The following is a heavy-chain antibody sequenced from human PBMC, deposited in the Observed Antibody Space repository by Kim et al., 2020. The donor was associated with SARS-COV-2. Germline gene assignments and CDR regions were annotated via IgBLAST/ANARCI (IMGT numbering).Heavy chain of an antibody. CDR3: AKDTPISTYAFDI. CDR2: IRRDGGST. CDR1: GFTFDDYT. Sequence: GGSLRLSCAASGFTFDDYTMHWVRQAPGKGLEWVSLIRRDGGSTYYADSVKGRFTISRDNSKNSLYLQMNSLRTEDTALYYCAKDTPISTYAFDIWGQGTMVTVSS. V-gene: IGHV3-43*01. J-gene: IGHJ3*02. D-gene: IGHD3-3*02.